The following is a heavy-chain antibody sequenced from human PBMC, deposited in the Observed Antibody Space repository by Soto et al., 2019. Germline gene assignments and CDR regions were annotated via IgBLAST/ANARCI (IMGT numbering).Heavy chain of an antibody. J-gene: IGHJ6*02. D-gene: IGHD4-17*01. Sequence: QVQLQQSGPRLVKPSETLSLTCTVSSGPDRSHNWGWIRQPPGRGLEWIGYVYYTGDTAYNPSLMGRVTISADTSTNDISLTLNSVPAADTAVYYCVRQGIDYLHGLVDVWGQGTTVSVSS. CDR1: SGPDRSHN. CDR2: VYYTGDT. V-gene: IGHV4-59*08. CDR3: VRQGIDYLHGLVDV.